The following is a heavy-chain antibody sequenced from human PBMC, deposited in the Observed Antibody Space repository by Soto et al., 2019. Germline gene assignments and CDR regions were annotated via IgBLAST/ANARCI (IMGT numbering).Heavy chain of an antibody. CDR2: IYYNGGT. Sequence: QVRLQESGPKLVRPSQTLSLTCFVSGVSINRGDYYWSWIRQSPGGGLEWIGSIYYNGGTNYNRSLGSRVTTSVDTSKNQFFLDLQSVVAADTAVYFCDREGGDIVQVPYYCGQGTLITVSS. D-gene: IGHD2-15*01. J-gene: IGHJ4*02. CDR3: DREGGDIVQVPYY. V-gene: IGHV4-30-4*01. CDR1: GVSINRGDYY.